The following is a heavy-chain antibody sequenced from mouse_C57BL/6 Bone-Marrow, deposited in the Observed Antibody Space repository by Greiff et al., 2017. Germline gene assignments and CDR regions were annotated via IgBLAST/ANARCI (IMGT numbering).Heavy chain of an antibody. CDR1: GFTFSDYG. J-gene: IGHJ2*01. Sequence: EVKLVESGGGLVKPGGSLTLSCAASGFTFSDYGMHWVRQAPGKGLEWVAYISSGSSTIYYADTVKGRFTISRDNAKNTLFLQMNSLRSEDTAMYYCARPFYYYGSSLDYWGQGTTLTVSS. CDR3: ARPFYYYGSSLDY. CDR2: ISSGSSTI. V-gene: IGHV5-17*01. D-gene: IGHD1-1*01.